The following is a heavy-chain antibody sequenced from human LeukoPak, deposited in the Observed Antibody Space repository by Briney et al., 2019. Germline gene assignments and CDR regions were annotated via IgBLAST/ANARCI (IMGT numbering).Heavy chain of an antibody. CDR1: GFTFTNYD. CDR2: VNPNSANT. D-gene: IGHD3-9*01. J-gene: IGHJ4*02. CDR3: ARDSGYDILTGYYDY. V-gene: IGHV1-8*01. Sequence: ASVKVSCKASGFTFTNYDIHWVRQATGQGLEWMGWVNPNSANTAYAQKFQGRVTMTRDMSTSTVYMELSSLRSEDTAVYYCARDSGYDILTGYYDYWGQGTLVTVSS.